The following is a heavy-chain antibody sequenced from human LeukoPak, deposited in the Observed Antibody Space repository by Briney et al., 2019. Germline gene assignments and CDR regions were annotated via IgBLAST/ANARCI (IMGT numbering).Heavy chain of an antibody. Sequence: KPGGSLRLSCAASGFTFSDYYLSWIRQAPGKGLEWVSYTSSSASTINYADSVRGRFTISRDNAKNSLYLQMNSLRAEDTAVYYCAKDAVTYYYDSSGLIDYWGQGTLVTVSS. V-gene: IGHV3-11*04. CDR2: TSSSASTI. CDR1: GFTFSDYY. J-gene: IGHJ4*02. D-gene: IGHD3-22*01. CDR3: AKDAVTYYYDSSGLIDY.